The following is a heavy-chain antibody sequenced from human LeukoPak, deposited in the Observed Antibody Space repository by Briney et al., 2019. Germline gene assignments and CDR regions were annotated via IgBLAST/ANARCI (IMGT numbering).Heavy chain of an antibody. D-gene: IGHD3-22*01. CDR1: GFTFSSYA. J-gene: IGHJ4*02. Sequence: GGSLRLSGAASGFTFSSYAMSWVRQAPGKGLEWVSAISGSGGSTYYADSVKGRFTISRDNSKNTLYLQMNSLRPEDTAVYYCAKGLYSSGYPYYFDYWGQGTLVTVSS. V-gene: IGHV3-23*01. CDR2: ISGSGGST. CDR3: AKGLYSSGYPYYFDY.